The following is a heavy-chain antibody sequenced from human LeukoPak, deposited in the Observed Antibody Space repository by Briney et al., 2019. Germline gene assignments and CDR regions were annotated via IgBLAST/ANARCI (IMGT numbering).Heavy chain of an antibody. D-gene: IGHD6-19*01. V-gene: IGHV3-23*01. CDR3: AKEVSWRVAGMMGLDY. Sequence: PGGSLRLSCAASGFTFSSYAMSWVRQAPGKGLEWVSTITTRSGSTYYADSVKGRFTISRDNSKNTLYLQMNSLRAEDTAVYYCAKEVSWRVAGMMGLDYWGQGTLVTVSS. J-gene: IGHJ4*02. CDR1: GFTFSSYA. CDR2: ITTRSGST.